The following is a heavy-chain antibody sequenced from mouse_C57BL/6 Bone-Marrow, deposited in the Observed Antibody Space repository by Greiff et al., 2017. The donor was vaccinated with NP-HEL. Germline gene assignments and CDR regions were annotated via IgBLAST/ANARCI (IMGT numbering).Heavy chain of an antibody. V-gene: IGHV1-82*01. CDR1: GYAFSSSW. CDR3: ASYGNPYLVG. D-gene: IGHD2-1*01. J-gene: IGHJ3*01. CDR2: IYPGDGDT. Sequence: LVESGPELVKPGASVKISCKASGYAFSSSWMNWVKQRPGKGLEWIGRIYPGDGDTNYNGKFKGKATLTADKSSSTAYMQLSSLTSEDSAVYFCASYGNPYLVGWGQGTLVTVSA.